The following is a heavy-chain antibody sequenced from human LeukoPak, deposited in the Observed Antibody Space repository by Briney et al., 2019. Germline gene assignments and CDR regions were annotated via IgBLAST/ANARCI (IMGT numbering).Heavy chain of an antibody. V-gene: IGHV4-34*01. CDR1: GGSFSGYY. CDR2: INHSGST. Sequence: PSETLSLTCAVYGGSFSGYYWSWIRQPPGKGLEWIGEINHSGSTNYNPSLKSRVTISVDTSKNQFSLKLSSVTAADTAVYYCAQWLAARRFDPWGQGTLVTVSS. J-gene: IGHJ5*02. CDR3: AQWLAARRFDP. D-gene: IGHD6-19*01.